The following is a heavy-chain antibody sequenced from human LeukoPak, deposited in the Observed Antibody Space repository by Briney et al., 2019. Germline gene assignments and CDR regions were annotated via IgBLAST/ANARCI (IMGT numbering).Heavy chain of an antibody. CDR1: GYTLTELS. Sequence: ASVKVSCKVSGYTLTELSMHWVRQAPGKGLEWMGGFDPEDGETIYAQKFQGRVTMPEDTSTDTAYMELSSLRSEETAVYYCATAYYGSGSYYYYLDYWGQGTLVTVSS. V-gene: IGHV1-24*01. J-gene: IGHJ4*02. D-gene: IGHD3-10*01. CDR2: FDPEDGET. CDR3: ATAYYGSGSYYYYLDY.